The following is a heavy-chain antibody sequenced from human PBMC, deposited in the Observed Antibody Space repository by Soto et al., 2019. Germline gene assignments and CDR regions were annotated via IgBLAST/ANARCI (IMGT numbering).Heavy chain of an antibody. CDR1: GYTFTSYG. D-gene: IGHD2-2*01. CDR3: ESFGGYCSSTSCSSYYYGMDV. V-gene: IGHV1-18*04. CDR2: ISAYNGNT. Sequence: ASVKVSCKASGYTFTSYGISWVRQAPGQGLEWMGWISAYNGNTNYAQKLQGRVTMTTDTSTSTAYMELRSLRSDDRAGYYCESFGGYCSSTSCSSYYYGMDVWGQGTTVTVSS. J-gene: IGHJ6*02.